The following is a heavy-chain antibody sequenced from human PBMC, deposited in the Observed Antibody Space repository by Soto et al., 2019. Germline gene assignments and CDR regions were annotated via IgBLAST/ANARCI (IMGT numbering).Heavy chain of an antibody. CDR3: ARDLSVVVVAVGY. D-gene: IGHD2-15*01. Sequence: ASVKVSCKASGYTFTSYAMHWVRQAPGQSLEWMGWISAGNGNTKYSQKFQGRVTITRDTSASTAYMELSSLRSEDTAVYYCARDLSVVVVAVGYWGQGTLVTVSS. CDR1: GYTFTSYA. J-gene: IGHJ4*02. CDR2: ISAGNGNT. V-gene: IGHV1-3*01.